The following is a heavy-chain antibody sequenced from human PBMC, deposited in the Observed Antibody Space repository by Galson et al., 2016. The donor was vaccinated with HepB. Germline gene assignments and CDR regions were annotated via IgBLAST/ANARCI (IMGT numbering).Heavy chain of an antibody. J-gene: IGHJ4*02. CDR3: ARDYAPYSYAYDY. V-gene: IGHV4-4*02. CDR2: MYSTGTA. D-gene: IGHD5-18*01. Sequence: SETLSLTCGVSGDSVSSMKWWTWVRQHPGRGLEWIGEMYSTGTANYNPSLKSRVTISLDNSENQVSLKLTSVTAADTAVYYCARDYAPYSYAYDYWGPGILVTVSS. CDR1: GDSVSSMKW.